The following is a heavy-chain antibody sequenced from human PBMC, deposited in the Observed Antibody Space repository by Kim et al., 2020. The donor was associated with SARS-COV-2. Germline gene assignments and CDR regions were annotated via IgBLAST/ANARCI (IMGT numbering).Heavy chain of an antibody. V-gene: IGHV3-30*03. CDR2: ISYDESNK. J-gene: IGHJ4*02. D-gene: IGHD6-13*01. Sequence: GGSLRLSCAASGFAFSNYGMHWVRQAPGKGLEWVAVISYDESNKYYADSVKGRFTISRDNSKNTLYLQMNSLRAEDTAVYFCARAEASSSWSQSLGCWGQGTLVTVSS. CDR1: GFAFSNYG. CDR3: ARAEASSSWSQSLGC.